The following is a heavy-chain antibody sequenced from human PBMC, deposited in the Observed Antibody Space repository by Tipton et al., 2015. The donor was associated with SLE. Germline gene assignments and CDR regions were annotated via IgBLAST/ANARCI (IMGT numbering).Heavy chain of an antibody. CDR3: ARDGIVGAYYYYMDV. Sequence: SLRLSCAASGFTFSSYGMHWVRQAPGKGLEWVAVIWYDGSNKYYADSVKGRFTISRDNSKNTLYLQMNSLRAEDTGVYYCARDGIVGAYYYYMDVWGKGTTVTVSS. D-gene: IGHD1-26*01. V-gene: IGHV3-33*01. CDR2: IWYDGSNK. CDR1: GFTFSSYG. J-gene: IGHJ6*03.